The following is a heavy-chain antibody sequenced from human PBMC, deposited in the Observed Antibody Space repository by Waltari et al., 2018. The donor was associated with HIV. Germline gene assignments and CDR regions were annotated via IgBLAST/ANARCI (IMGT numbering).Heavy chain of an antibody. J-gene: IGHJ6*02. D-gene: IGHD6-13*01. Sequence: QVHLVESGGGVVQPGGSLKLSCAASGFTFSNYLMHWVRQAPGKGLGWVTLIHYDGNNKNYADSVKGRFTVSRDNSKKTLYLQMNSLRHEDTALYYCARGGLAITPAGTRLYTGMDVWGQGTTVTVSS. CDR2: IHYDGNNK. CDR3: ARGGLAITPAGTRLYTGMDV. CDR1: GFTFSNYL. V-gene: IGHV3-30*02.